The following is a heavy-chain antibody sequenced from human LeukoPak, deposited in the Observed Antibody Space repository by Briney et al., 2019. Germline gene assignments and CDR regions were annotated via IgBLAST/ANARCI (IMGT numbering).Heavy chain of an antibody. D-gene: IGHD3-22*01. V-gene: IGHV4-59*01. CDR3: ARVRVSSGSHPWYFDY. J-gene: IGHJ4*02. CDR1: RGSISSYY. CDR2: IYYSGST. Sequence: SETLSPTCTVSRGSISSYYWSWIRQPPGQGLEWICYIYYSGSTDYNPSLKSRVNISVDTSKNQFSLKLSSVTAADTAVYFCARVRVSSGSHPWYFDYWGQGTLVTVSS.